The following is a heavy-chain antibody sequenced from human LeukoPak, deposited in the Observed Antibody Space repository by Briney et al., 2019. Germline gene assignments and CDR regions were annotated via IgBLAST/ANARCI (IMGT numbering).Heavy chain of an antibody. V-gene: IGHV1-69*06. CDR1: GGTFSSYA. CDR2: IIPIFGTA. Sequence: GSSVKVSCKASGGTFSSYAISWVRQAPGQGLEWMGGIIPIFGTANYAQKFQGRVTITADKSTSTAYMELSSLRSEDTAVYYCARDFLAGAGRLDYWGQGTLVTVSS. D-gene: IGHD1-26*01. CDR3: ARDFLAGAGRLDY. J-gene: IGHJ4*02.